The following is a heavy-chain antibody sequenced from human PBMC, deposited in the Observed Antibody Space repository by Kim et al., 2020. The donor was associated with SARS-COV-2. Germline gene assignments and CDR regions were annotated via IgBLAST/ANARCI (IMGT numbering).Heavy chain of an antibody. CDR3: ARSLYYHDSLGYHAEPYLDF. V-gene: IGHV4-59*01. CDR2: ISNSGKT. J-gene: IGHJ4*02. D-gene: IGHD3-22*01. CDR1: GAAISNFY. Sequence: SETLSLTCTVSGAAISNFYWSWIRQSPGKGLEWIAYISNSGKTNYRPSLKSRVTISVDTSKNQFSLRLDSVTAADTAVYYCARSLYYHDSLGYHAEPYLDFWGQGILVTVAS.